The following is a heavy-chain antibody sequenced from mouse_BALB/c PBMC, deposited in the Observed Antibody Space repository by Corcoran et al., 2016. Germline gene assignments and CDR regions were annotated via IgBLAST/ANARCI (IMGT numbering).Heavy chain of an antibody. Sequence: EVQLQQSGAELVKPGASVKLSCTASGFNIKDTYMHWVKQRPEQGLEWIGRIDPANGNTKYDPKFQGKATITADTSSNTAYLLSSLTSEDTAVYYCARWDWYFDVWGAGTTVTVSS. CDR3: ARWDWYFDV. J-gene: IGHJ1*01. V-gene: IGHV14-3*02. CDR2: IDPANGNT. CDR1: GFNIKDTY.